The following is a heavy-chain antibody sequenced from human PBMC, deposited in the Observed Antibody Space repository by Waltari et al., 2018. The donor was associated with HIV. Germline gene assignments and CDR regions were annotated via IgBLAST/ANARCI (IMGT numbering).Heavy chain of an antibody. Sequence: QVQLVQSGAEVKKPGASVKVSCKASGYNFPRYYINRVRQAPGQGLEWMGFINPSGGSTTYAQKFQGRVTMTTDTSTSTVYMDLSSLRSEDTAVYYCARGRDGDYDSWGQGTLVTVSS. CDR1: GYNFPRYY. D-gene: IGHD4-17*01. CDR3: ARGRDGDYDS. CDR2: INPSGGST. J-gene: IGHJ5*01. V-gene: IGHV1-46*03.